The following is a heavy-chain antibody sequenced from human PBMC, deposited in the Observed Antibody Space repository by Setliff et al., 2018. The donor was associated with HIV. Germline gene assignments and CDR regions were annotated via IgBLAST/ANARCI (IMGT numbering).Heavy chain of an antibody. CDR1: GESFSGYY. J-gene: IGHJ4*02. Sequence: SETLSLTCAVYGESFSGYYWSWIRQPAGKGLEWLGEINHSGRAKYNPSLKSRVTISVDTSKNQFSLRLTSVTAADTAVYYCARGAPYCNHGICHLFDYWGQGTLVTVSS. D-gene: IGHD2-8*01. CDR3: ARGAPYCNHGICHLFDY. V-gene: IGHV4-34*01. CDR2: INHSGRA.